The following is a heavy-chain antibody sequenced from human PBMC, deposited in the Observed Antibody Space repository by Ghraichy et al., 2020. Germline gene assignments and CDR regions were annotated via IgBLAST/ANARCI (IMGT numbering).Heavy chain of an antibody. V-gene: IGHV1-69*13. CDR3: ARPRSLEVPQYYYGMDV. Sequence: SVKVSCKTSGGTFSSYAISWVRQAPGQGLEWMGGIIPIFGTANYAQNFQGRVTITADESTRTAYMDLSSLRSEDTAVYYCARPRSLEVPQYYYGMDVWGQGTTVTVSS. J-gene: IGHJ6*02. CDR2: IIPIFGTA. D-gene: IGHD1-7*01. CDR1: GGTFSSYA.